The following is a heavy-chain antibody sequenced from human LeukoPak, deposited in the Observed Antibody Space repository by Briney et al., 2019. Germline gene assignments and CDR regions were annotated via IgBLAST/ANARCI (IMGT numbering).Heavy chain of an antibody. Sequence: GGSLRLSCAASGFLFSTYDMHWVRHAPGKGLEWVSFIGSAGDTYYPGSVKGRFTISRENAKNSLFLQMNNLRAGDTAVYYCARGGRKWDDYYYYYMDVWGKGTAVTVSS. CDR2: IGSAGDT. CDR1: GFLFSTYD. D-gene: IGHD1-26*01. V-gene: IGHV3-13*01. CDR3: ARGGRKWDDYYYYYMDV. J-gene: IGHJ6*03.